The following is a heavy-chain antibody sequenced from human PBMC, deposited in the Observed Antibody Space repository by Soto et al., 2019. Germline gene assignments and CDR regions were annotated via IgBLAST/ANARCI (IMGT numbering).Heavy chain of an antibody. Sequence: SVKVSCKASGGTFSSYAISWVRQAPGQGLEWMGGIIPIFGTANYAQKFQGRVTTTADESTSTAYMELSSLRSEDTAVYYCAARELRVVAGYYYYGMDVWGQGTTVTVSS. D-gene: IGHD2-15*01. V-gene: IGHV1-69*13. CDR1: GGTFSSYA. CDR2: IIPIFGTA. J-gene: IGHJ6*02. CDR3: AARELRVVAGYYYYGMDV.